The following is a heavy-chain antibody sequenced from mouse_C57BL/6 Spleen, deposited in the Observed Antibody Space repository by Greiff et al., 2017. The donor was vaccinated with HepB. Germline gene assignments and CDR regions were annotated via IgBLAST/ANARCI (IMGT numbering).Heavy chain of an antibody. CDR3: ARGDSSGYLYAMDY. J-gene: IGHJ4*01. CDR1: GFTFSSYA. Sequence: EVKLMESGGGLVKPGGSLKLSCAASGFTFSSYAMSWVRQTPEKRLEWVATISDGGSYTYYPDNVKGRFTISRDNAKNNLYLQMSHLKSEDTAMYYCARGDSSGYLYAMDYWGQGTSVTVSS. CDR2: ISDGGSYT. V-gene: IGHV5-4*03. D-gene: IGHD3-2*02.